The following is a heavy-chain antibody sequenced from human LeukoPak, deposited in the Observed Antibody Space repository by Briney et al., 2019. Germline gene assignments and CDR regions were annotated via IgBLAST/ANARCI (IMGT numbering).Heavy chain of an antibody. D-gene: IGHD3-3*01. J-gene: IGHJ6*02. CDR1: GFTFSSYA. CDR2: ISYDGSNK. CDR3: AKMDYDFWSGSARPYYYYGMDV. V-gene: IGHV3-30*04. Sequence: GGSLRLSCAAPGFTFSSYAMHWVRQAPGKGLEWVAVISYDGSNKNYADSVKGRFTISRDNSKNTLDLQMNSLRAEDAAVYYCAKMDYDFWSGSARPYYYYGMDVWGQGTTVTVSS.